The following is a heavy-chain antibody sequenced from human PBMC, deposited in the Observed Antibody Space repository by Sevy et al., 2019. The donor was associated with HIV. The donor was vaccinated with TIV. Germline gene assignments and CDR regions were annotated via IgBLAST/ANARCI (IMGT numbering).Heavy chain of an antibody. CDR3: ARGGCVNAWYFDL. CDR2: IKQDGSEK. J-gene: IGHJ2*01. Sequence: GGSLRLSCAASGFTFKSYLMSWVRQAPGKGLEWVANIKQDGSEKYYVDSVKGRFTISRDNAENSLYLQINSLRVEDTALYYCARGGCVNAWYFDLWGRGTMVTVSS. V-gene: IGHV3-7*01. CDR1: GFTFKSYL.